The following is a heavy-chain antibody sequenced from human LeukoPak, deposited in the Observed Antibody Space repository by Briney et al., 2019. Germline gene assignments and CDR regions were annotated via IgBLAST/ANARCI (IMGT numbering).Heavy chain of an antibody. CDR2: IWYDGSNK. CDR1: GFTFSSYG. CDR3: ARELDYYYYMDV. V-gene: IGHV3-33*01. Sequence: GRSLRLSCAASGFTFSSYGMHWVRQAPGKGLEWVAVIWYDGSNKYYAESVKGRFTISRDNSKNTLYLQMNSLRAEDTAVYYCARELDYYYYMDVWGKGTTVTVSS. J-gene: IGHJ6*03. D-gene: IGHD1-1*01.